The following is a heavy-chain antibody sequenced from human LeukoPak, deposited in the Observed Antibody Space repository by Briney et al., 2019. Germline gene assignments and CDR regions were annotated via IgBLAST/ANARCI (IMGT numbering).Heavy chain of an antibody. J-gene: IGHJ4*02. CDR1: GGSISSGSYY. D-gene: IGHD3-22*01. CDR2: IYTSGST. Sequence: SQTLSLTCTVSGGSISSGSYYWSWIRQPAGKGLEWIGRIYTSGSTNYNPSLKSRVTISVDTSKNQFSLKLSSVTAADTAVYYCARGVDSSGYFDLDYWGQGTLVTVSS. CDR3: ARGVDSSGYFDLDY. V-gene: IGHV4-61*02.